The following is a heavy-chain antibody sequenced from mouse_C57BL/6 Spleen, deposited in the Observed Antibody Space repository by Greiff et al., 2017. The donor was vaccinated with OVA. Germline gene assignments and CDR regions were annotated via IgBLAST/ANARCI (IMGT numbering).Heavy chain of an antibody. CDR2: IYWDDDK. V-gene: IGHV8-12*01. J-gene: IGHJ3*01. CDR3: AGTVAWFAY. CDR1: GFSLSTSGMG. Sequence: QVTLNVSGPGILQSSQTLSLTCSFSGFSLSTSGMGVSWIRQPSGKGLEWLAHIYWDDDKRSNPSLKSRLTISKDTSRNQVFLKITRMDTADTATYYGAGTVAWFAYWGQGTRVTVSA.